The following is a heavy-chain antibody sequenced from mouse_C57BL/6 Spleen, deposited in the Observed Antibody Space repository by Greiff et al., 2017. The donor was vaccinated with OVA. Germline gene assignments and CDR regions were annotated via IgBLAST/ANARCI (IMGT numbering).Heavy chain of an antibody. Sequence: VQLQQSGPELVKPGASVKISCKASGYAFSSSWMNWVKQRPGKGLEWIGRIYPGAGDTNSNGKFKGKATLTAYKSSSTAYMQLSSLTSEDSAVYFCAVYYYGLCYWGQCTTLTVAS. J-gene: IGHJ2*01. CDR1: GYAFSSSW. CDR3: AVYYYGLCY. V-gene: IGHV1-82*01. CDR2: IYPGAGDT. D-gene: IGHD1-1*01.